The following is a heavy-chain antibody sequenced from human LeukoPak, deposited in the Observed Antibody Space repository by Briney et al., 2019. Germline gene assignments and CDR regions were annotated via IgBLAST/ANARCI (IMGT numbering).Heavy chain of an antibody. V-gene: IGHV3-30*02. J-gene: IGHJ4*02. Sequence: PGGSLRLSCAASGFTFSSYGMHWVRQAPGKGLEWVAFIRYDGSNKYYADSVKGRFTISRDNSKNTLYLQMNSLRAEDTAVYYCTRYTIAAAGPDYWGQGTLVTVSS. CDR1: GFTFSSYG. CDR2: IRYDGSNK. D-gene: IGHD6-13*01. CDR3: TRYTIAAAGPDY.